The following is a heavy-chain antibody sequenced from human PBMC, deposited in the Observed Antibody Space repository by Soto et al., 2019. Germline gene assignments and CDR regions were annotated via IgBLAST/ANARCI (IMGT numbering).Heavy chain of an antibody. Sequence: GGSLRLSCAASMFPFSVSAIHWVRQASGRGLEWLGRIREKPHNYATEYAASVKGRFTISRDDSKDTAYLQLNGLKTEDTAVYYCTGSECDTARCFVWGQGTLVTVSS. J-gene: IGHJ4*02. CDR3: TGSECDTARCFV. V-gene: IGHV3-73*01. D-gene: IGHD2-21*01. CDR1: MFPFSVSA. CDR2: IREKPHNYAT.